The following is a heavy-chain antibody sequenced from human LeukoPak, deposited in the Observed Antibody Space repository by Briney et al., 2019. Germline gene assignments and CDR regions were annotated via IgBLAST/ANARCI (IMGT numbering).Heavy chain of an antibody. J-gene: IGHJ4*02. CDR2: IVGNGGGI. D-gene: IGHD3-16*02. V-gene: IGHV3-23*01. CDR1: GFTFSTYA. Sequence: PGGSLRLSCTASGFTFSTYAMNWVRQAPGKGLEWVAVIVGNGGGIHYADSVEGRFAIFRDNYKNTVYLQMNSLRAEDAAVYYCAKDRIPDGRYSIDYWGQGTLVTVSS. CDR3: AKDRIPDGRYSIDY.